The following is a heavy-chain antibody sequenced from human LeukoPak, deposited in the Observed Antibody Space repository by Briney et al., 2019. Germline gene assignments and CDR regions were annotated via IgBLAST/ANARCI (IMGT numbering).Heavy chain of an antibody. CDR2: RRRSVSSI. J-gene: IGHJ4*02. D-gene: IGHD3-16*01. V-gene: IGHV3-48*04. Sequence: GGSLRLSCAASGFTFSSYSMNWVRQAPGKGLEWVSSRRRSVSSIKYEVSVKGRFTISRRNDKNSLYLQMNSLRAEDTAVYYCARDAGGSYSVYWGQGTLVIVAS. CDR1: GFTFSSYS. CDR3: ARDAGGSYSVY.